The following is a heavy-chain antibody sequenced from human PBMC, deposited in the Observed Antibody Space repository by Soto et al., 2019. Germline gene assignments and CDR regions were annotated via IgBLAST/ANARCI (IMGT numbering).Heavy chain of an antibody. Sequence: GGSLRFSCAASGFTFSSYAMSWVRQAPGKGLEWVSAISGSGGSTYYADSVKGRFTISRDNSKNTLYLQMNSLRAEDTAVYYCAKVGSSEYNWNYRFDYWGQGTLVTVSS. D-gene: IGHD1-7*01. CDR2: ISGSGGST. CDR3: AKVGSSEYNWNYRFDY. V-gene: IGHV3-23*01. J-gene: IGHJ4*02. CDR1: GFTFSSYA.